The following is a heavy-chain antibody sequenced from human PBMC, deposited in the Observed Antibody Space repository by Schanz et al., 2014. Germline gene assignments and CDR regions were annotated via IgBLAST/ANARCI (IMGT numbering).Heavy chain of an antibody. J-gene: IGHJ3*01. CDR3: TRSTLWSYDV. Sequence: QVQLQESGPGLVKPSGTLSLTCVVSGGSISSGVWWTWARQSPGKGLEWIGEIFHSGTTNYNPSLESRVTISLYKSKNQFSLILSSITSADTAVYYCTRSTLWSYDVWGRGTMVIVSS. CDR1: GGSISSGVW. D-gene: IGHD2-21*01. V-gene: IGHV4-4*02. CDR2: IFHSGTT.